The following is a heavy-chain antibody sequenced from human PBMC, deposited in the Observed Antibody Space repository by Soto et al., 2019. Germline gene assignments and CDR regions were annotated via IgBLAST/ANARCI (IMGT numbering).Heavy chain of an antibody. CDR1: GFTFSSYW. Sequence: GGSLRLSCAASGFTFSSYWMSWVRQAPGKGLEWVANIKQDGSEKYCVDSVKGRFTISRDNAKNSLYLQMNSLRAEDTAVYYCARDYSAYYYDSSGYQNWFDPWGQGTLVTVSS. V-gene: IGHV3-7*01. J-gene: IGHJ5*02. CDR2: IKQDGSEK. CDR3: ARDYSAYYYDSSGYQNWFDP. D-gene: IGHD3-22*01.